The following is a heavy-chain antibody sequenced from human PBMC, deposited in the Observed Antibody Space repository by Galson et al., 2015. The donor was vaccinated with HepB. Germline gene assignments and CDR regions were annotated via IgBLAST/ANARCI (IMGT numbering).Heavy chain of an antibody. CDR2: TSGSGGST. V-gene: IGHV3-23*01. D-gene: IGHD5-24*01. CDR1: GFSVYSNY. Sequence: SLRLSCAASGFSVYSNYMSWVRQAPGKGLEWVSGTSGSGGSTYYADSVKGRFTISRDKSKNTLYLQMNSLRADDTAVYYCAIAYEMDTLFLGYDAFDIRGQGTMVTVSS. CDR3: AIAYEMDTLFLGYDAFDI. J-gene: IGHJ3*02.